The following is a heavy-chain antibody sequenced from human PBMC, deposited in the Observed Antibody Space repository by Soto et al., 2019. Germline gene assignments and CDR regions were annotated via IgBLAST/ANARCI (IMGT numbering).Heavy chain of an antibody. D-gene: IGHD3-9*01. CDR2: INHSGST. CDR1: GGSFSGYY. CDR3: ARDPLYYDILTGQGYYYYGMDV. V-gene: IGHV4-34*01. J-gene: IGHJ6*02. Sequence: SETLSLTCTVYGGSFSGYYWSWIRQPPGKGLEWIGEINHSGSTNYNPSLKSRVTISVDTSKNQFSLKLSSVTAADTAVYYCARDPLYYDILTGQGYYYYGMDVWGQGTTVTVSS.